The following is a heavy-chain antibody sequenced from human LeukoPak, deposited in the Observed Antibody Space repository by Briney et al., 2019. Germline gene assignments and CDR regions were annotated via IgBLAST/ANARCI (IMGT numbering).Heavy chain of an antibody. V-gene: IGHV4-34*01. CDR1: GFTFSNSA. CDR3: ARWGSGILSGHSYYYMDV. D-gene: IGHD3-10*01. Sequence: GSLRLSCAASGFTFSNSAMSWVRQGPGKGLEWIGEINHSGSTNYNPSLKSRVAISVDTSKNQFSLKLSSVTAADTAVYYCARWGSGILSGHSYYYMDVWGKGTTVTISS. J-gene: IGHJ6*03. CDR2: INHSGST.